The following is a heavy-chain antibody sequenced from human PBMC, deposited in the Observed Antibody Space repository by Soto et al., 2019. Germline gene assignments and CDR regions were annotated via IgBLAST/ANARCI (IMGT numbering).Heavy chain of an antibody. D-gene: IGHD5-12*01. CDR1: GFTFSSYW. J-gene: IGHJ4*02. CDR3: ARGLPNFSSFGS. V-gene: IGHV3-74*01. Sequence: EVQLVESGGGLVQPGESLRLSCAASGFTFSSYWMHWIRQAPGKGLVWVSRVSSDGSSTVYANSVKGRLTISRDNAKNTLYLQMNSLSYEDTAVYYCARGLPNFSSFGSWGQGTLVTVSS. CDR2: VSSDGSST.